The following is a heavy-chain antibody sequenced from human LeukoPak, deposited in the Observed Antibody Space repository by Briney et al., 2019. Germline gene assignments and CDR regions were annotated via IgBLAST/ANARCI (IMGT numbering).Heavy chain of an antibody. J-gene: IGHJ4*02. D-gene: IGHD3-3*01. V-gene: IGHV3-48*01. Sequence: GGSLRLSCAASGFAFSSYSMNWVRQAPGKGLEWVSYISSSSSTIYYADSVKGRFTISRDNAKNSLYLQMNSLRADDTAVYYCARDLRFLEWLVNFDYWGQGTLVTVSS. CDR2: ISSSSSTI. CDR3: ARDLRFLEWLVNFDY. CDR1: GFAFSSYS.